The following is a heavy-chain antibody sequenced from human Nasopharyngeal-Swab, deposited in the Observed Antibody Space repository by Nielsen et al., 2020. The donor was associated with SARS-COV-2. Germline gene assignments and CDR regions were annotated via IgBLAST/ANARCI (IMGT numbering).Heavy chain of an antibody. V-gene: IGHV3-23*03. Sequence: WIRQPPGKGLEWVSVIYSGGSSTYYADSVKGRFTISRDNSKNTLYLQMNSLRAEDTAVYYCAKDQGALYCSGGSCYSGPQSNYYYGMDVWSQGTTVTVSS. D-gene: IGHD2-15*01. CDR3: AKDQGALYCSGGSCYSGPQSNYYYGMDV. J-gene: IGHJ6*02. CDR2: IYSGGSST.